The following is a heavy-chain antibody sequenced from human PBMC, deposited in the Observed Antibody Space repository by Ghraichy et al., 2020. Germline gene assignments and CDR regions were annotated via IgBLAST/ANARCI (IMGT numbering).Heavy chain of an antibody. D-gene: IGHD6-19*01. CDR3: ARHNLGSLPRHGKQWLVRELDY. V-gene: IGHV4-59*08. J-gene: IGHJ4*02. Sequence: SETLSLTCTVSGGSISSYYWSWIRQPPGKGLEWIGYIYYSGSTNYYPSLKSRVTISVDTSKNQFSLKLSSVTAADTAVYYCARHNLGSLPRHGKQWLVRELDYWGQGTLVTVSS. CDR1: GGSISSYY. CDR2: IYYSGST.